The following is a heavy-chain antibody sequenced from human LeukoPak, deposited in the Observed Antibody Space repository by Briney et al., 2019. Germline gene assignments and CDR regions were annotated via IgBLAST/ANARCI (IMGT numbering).Heavy chain of an antibody. CDR3: AREAITIFGLVRTQTTKGPHRFDP. CDR1: GYTFTSNY. Sequence: ASVKVSCKAFGYTFTSNYMHWVRQAPGQGPEWMGVISPSGGSTTYAQRFRGRVTMTRDMSTGTVYMELSSLTSEDTAVYYCAREAITIFGLVRTQTTKGPHRFDPWGQGTLVTVSP. D-gene: IGHD3-3*01. CDR2: ISPSGGST. J-gene: IGHJ5*02. V-gene: IGHV1-46*01.